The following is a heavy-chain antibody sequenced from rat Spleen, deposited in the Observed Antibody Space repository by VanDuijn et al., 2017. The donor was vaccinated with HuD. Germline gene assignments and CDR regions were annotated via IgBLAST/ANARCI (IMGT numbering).Heavy chain of an antibody. D-gene: IGHD3-1*01. CDR2: IKAKSNNYAT. CDR3: ARHPTGYYWFFDF. Sequence: EVQVLESGGGLVQPGNSLKLSCATSGFTFSTAWMYWYRQFPEKRLEWVARIKAKSNNYATDYTESVKGRFTISRDDSKSSIYLQMNNLKEEDTAIYYCARHPTGYYWFFDFWGPGTMVTVSS. J-gene: IGHJ1*01. CDR1: GFTFSTAW. V-gene: IGHV6-6*01.